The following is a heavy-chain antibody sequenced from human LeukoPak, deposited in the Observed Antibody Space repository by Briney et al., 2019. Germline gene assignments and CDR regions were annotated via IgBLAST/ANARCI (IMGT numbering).Heavy chain of an antibody. J-gene: IGHJ3*02. CDR2: ISSSSSTI. CDR1: GFTFSSYS. CDR3: ARGKRLRKGHDAFDI. V-gene: IGHV3-48*01. Sequence: PGGSLRLSCAASGFTFSSYSMNWVRQAPGKGLEWVSYISSSSSTIYYADSVKGRFTISRDNAKNSLYLQMNSLRAEDTAVYYCARGKRLRKGHDAFDIWGQGTMVTVSS.